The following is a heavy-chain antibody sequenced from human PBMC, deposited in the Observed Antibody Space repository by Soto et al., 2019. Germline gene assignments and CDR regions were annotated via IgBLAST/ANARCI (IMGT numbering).Heavy chain of an antibody. CDR1: GFTFSRCD. D-gene: IGHD5-12*01. CDR3: ARECVDTVTSITIPFDY. CDR2: ISSSASYM. J-gene: IGHJ4*02. V-gene: IGHV3-21*01. Sequence: PGGSLRLSCATSGFTFSRCDMNWVRQAPGKGLEWVSFISSSASYMYYADSVKGRFTISRDNSKKSLYLQMNSLRADDTAVYYCARECVDTVTSITIPFDYWGKGALVTVSS.